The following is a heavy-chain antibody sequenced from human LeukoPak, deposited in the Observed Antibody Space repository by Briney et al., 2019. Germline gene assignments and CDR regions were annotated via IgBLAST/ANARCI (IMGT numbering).Heavy chain of an antibody. CDR2: INHSGST. Sequence: SETLSLTCAVYGGSFSGYYWSWIRQPSGKGLEWIGEINHSGSTNYNPSLKSRVTISVDTSKNQFSLKLSSVTAADTAVYYCARGRIAARYFDYWGQGALVTVSS. CDR1: GGSFSGYY. D-gene: IGHD6-6*01. CDR3: ARGRIAARYFDY. J-gene: IGHJ4*02. V-gene: IGHV4-34*01.